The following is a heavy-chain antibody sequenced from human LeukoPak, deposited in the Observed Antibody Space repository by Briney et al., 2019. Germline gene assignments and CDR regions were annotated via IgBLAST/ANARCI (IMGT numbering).Heavy chain of an antibody. J-gene: IGHJ4*02. D-gene: IGHD6-19*01. V-gene: IGHV1-69*02. Sequence: AASVKVSCKASGGTFSSYSITWVRQAPGQGLEWMGRIIPMLGIANYAQKFQGRVTITADKSTSTAYMELSSLRSEDTAVYYCARGENRYTNGWEIVYWGQGTLVTVSS. CDR1: GGTFSSYS. CDR3: ARGENRYTNGWEIVY. CDR2: IIPMLGIA.